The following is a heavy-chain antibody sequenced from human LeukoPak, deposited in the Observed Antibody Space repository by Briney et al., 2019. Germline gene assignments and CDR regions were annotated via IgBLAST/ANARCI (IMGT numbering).Heavy chain of an antibody. Sequence: SETLSLTCTVSGGSISSSSYYWGWIRQPPGKGLEWIGSIYYSGSTYYNPSLKSRVTISVDTCKNQFSLKLSSVTAADTAVYYCARHRPWEYYFDYWGQGTLVTVSS. CDR3: ARHRPWEYYFDY. D-gene: IGHD1-26*01. V-gene: IGHV4-39*01. CDR2: IYYSGST. CDR1: GGSISSSSYY. J-gene: IGHJ4*02.